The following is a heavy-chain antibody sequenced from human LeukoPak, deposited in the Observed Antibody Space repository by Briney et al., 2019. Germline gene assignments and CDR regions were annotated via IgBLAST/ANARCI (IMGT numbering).Heavy chain of an antibody. V-gene: IGHV3-73*01. CDR3: TRGYSGSYDY. J-gene: IGHJ4*02. CDR1: GFTFSSYA. CDR2: IRSKANSYAT. D-gene: IGHD1-26*01. Sequence: GGSLRLSCAASGFTFSSYAMHWVRQASGKGLEWVGRIRSKANSYATAYAASVKGRFTISRDDSKNTAYLQMNSLKTEDTAVYYCTRGYSGSYDYWGQGTLVTVSS.